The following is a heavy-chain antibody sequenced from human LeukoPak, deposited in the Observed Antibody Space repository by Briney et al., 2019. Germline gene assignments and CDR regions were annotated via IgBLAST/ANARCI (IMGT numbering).Heavy chain of an antibody. D-gene: IGHD3-16*01. J-gene: IGHJ5*02. Sequence: SETLSLTCSVSGGSITSYYWSWVRQPAGKGVEWIGRIYNSGSTNYNPSLKSRVTMSVDTSKNQFSLKLNSVSATDTAVYYCARLTALSWFDPWGQGTLVTVSS. CDR2: IYNSGST. V-gene: IGHV4-4*07. CDR3: ARLTALSWFDP. CDR1: GGSITSYY.